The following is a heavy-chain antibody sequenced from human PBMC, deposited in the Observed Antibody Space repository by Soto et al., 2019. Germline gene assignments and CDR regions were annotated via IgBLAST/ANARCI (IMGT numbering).Heavy chain of an antibody. Sequence: QVQLVESGGGVVQPGRSLRVSCAASGFTFSRYAMHWVRQAPGKGLEWVAVISYDGGDKYYADSVKGRFTISRDNSKNTLYLQMNSLRGEDTAVFCCAREPGSFDGKGDYWGQGTLVTVSS. D-gene: IGHD1-26*01. J-gene: IGHJ4*02. CDR2: ISYDGGDK. CDR1: GFTFSRYA. V-gene: IGHV3-30-3*01. CDR3: AREPGSFDGKGDY.